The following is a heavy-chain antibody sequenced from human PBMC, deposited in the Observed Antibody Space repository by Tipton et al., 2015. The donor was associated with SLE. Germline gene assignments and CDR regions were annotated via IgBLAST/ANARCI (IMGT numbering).Heavy chain of an antibody. CDR2: IYRSGTA. V-gene: IGHV4-38-2*01. J-gene: IGHJ5*02. CDR1: SYSIYNGFY. D-gene: IGHD6-13*01. CDR3: ASGGSWYTYFDP. Sequence: TLSLTCSVSSYSIYNGFYWGWIRQSPGKGLEWIGSIYRSGTAYYNPSLKSRVTMSVDTSKNQFSLKLRSVTAADTAVYYCASGGSWYTYFDPWGQGTVVTVSS.